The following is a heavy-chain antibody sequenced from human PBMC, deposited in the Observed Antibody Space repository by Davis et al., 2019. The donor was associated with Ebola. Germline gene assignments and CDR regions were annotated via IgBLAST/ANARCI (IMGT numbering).Heavy chain of an antibody. J-gene: IGHJ6*02. CDR1: GFTSTSYS. Sequence: PGGSLRLSCAASGFTSTSYSMTWVRQAPGKGLEWVSGISGSGTGTYYADPVKGRFTFSRDNSKNTRYLQMNSLRAEDTAVYYCAKGSLYGSRSITAGVDVWGQGTTVTVSS. V-gene: IGHV3-23*01. CDR3: AKGSLYGSRSITAGVDV. CDR2: ISGSGTGT. D-gene: IGHD4-17*01.